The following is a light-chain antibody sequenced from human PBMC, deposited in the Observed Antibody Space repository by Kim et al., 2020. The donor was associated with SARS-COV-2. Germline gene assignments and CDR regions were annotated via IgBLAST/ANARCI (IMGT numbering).Light chain of an antibody. CDR2: DTD. J-gene: IGLJ3*02. CDR3: AAWDDSLDGPE. Sequence: GQRVTISCSGSKSNIGSNNVYWYQQFPTRAPRLLILDTDQRPSGVPDRFSGSKSGTSASLAITGLQSDDEAVYYCAAWDDSLDGPEFGGGTKVTVL. CDR1: KSNIGSNN. V-gene: IGLV1-44*01.